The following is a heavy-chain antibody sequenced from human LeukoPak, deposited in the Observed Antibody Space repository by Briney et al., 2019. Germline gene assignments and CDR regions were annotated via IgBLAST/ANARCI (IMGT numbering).Heavy chain of an antibody. V-gene: IGHV3-49*04. Sequence: GGSLRLSCTASGFTFGDYAMSWVRQAPGKGLEWVGFIRSKAYGGTTEYAASVKGRFTISRDDSKSIAYLQMNSLKTEDTAVYYCTRGGYYDFWSGRRAFDIWGQGTMVTVSS. CDR2: IRSKAYGGTT. CDR3: TRGGYYDFWSGRRAFDI. CDR1: GFTFGDYA. D-gene: IGHD3-3*01. J-gene: IGHJ3*02.